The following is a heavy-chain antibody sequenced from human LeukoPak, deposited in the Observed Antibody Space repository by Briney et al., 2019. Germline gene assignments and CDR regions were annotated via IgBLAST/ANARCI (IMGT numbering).Heavy chain of an antibody. CDR3: SRDLASGWYFDY. CDR2: ISSSGSTI. D-gene: IGHD6-19*01. J-gene: IGHJ4*02. V-gene: IGHV3-48*03. Sequence: GGSLRLSCAASGFTFSSYEMNWVRRAPGKGLEWVSYISSSGSTIYCADSVKGRFTISRDNAKNSLYLQMNSLRAEDTAVYYCSRDLASGWYFDYWGQGTLVTVSS. CDR1: GFTFSSYE.